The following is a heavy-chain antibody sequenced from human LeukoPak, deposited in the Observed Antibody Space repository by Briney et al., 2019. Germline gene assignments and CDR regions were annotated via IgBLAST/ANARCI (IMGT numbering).Heavy chain of an antibody. CDR2: IYNSGST. J-gene: IGHJ3*02. V-gene: IGHV4-59*12. D-gene: IGHD3-10*01. Sequence: SETLSLTCTVSGGSISNYYWTWIRQPPGKGLEWIGYIYNSGSTNYRPSLKSRVTISVDTAKNHFSLNLSSVTAADTAVYYCARSDGYGLVGIWGQGTMVTVSS. CDR3: ARSDGYGLVGI. CDR1: GGSISNYY.